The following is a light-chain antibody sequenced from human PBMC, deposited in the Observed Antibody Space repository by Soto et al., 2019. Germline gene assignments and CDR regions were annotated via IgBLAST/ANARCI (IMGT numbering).Light chain of an antibody. CDR3: RQCGSAPLT. CDR2: GAS. V-gene: IGKV3-20*01. Sequence: EIVLTQSPGTLSLSPGERATLSCRASQSVSSSYLAWYQQKPGQAPRLLIYGASSRATGVPDRFSGSGSETEFTLTISRLEPEDFAVYYCRQCGSAPLTFGQGTKVEIK. CDR1: QSVSSSY. J-gene: IGKJ1*01.